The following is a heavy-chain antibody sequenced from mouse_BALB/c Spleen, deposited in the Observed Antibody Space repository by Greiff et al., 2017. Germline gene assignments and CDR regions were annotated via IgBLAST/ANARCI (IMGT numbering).Heavy chain of an antibody. CDR2: ISSGSSTI. V-gene: IGHV5-17*02. CDR1: GFTFSSFG. J-gene: IGHJ4*01. D-gene: IGHD1-1*01. CDR3: ASRGFTTVVADYAMDY. Sequence: EVQVVESGGGLVQPGGSRKLSCAASGFTFSSFGMHWVRQAPEKGLEWVAYISSGSSTIYYADTVKGRFTISRDNPKNTLFLQMTSLRSEDTAMYYCASRGFTTVVADYAMDYWGQGTSVTVSS.